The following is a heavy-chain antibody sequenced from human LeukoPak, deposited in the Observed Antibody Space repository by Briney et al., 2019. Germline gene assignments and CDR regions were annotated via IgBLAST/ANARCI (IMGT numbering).Heavy chain of an antibody. CDR3: ARVQDYGDYPDY. CDR2: INPNKGGT. V-gene: IGHV1-2*02. J-gene: IGHJ4*02. Sequence: GTSVKVSCKASGYTCTGYYLHWVRQAPGQGLEWMGSINPNKGGTNYAQKFQGRLTMTRETSTRTAYMELSRLRSDETAVYYCARVQDYGDYPDYWGQGTLVPVSS. CDR1: GYTCTGYY. D-gene: IGHD4-17*01.